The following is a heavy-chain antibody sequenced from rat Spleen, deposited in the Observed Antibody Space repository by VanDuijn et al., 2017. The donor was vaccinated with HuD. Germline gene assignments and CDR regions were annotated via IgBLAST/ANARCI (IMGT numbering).Heavy chain of an antibody. Sequence: EVQLVESGGGLVQPGRSLRLSCVVSGFTFNYYWMTWVRQAPTKGLEWVATISYDGSSTYYRDSVKGRFTISRDNAKSTLYLQMDSLRSEDTATYYCARHYSSYIYPYWYFDFWGPGTMVTVSS. CDR1: GFTFNYYW. CDR3: ARHYSSYIYPYWYFDF. J-gene: IGHJ1*01. D-gene: IGHD1-2*01. V-gene: IGHV5-29*01. CDR2: ISYDGSST.